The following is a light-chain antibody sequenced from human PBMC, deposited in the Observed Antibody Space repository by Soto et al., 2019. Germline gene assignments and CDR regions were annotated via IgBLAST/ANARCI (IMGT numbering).Light chain of an antibody. CDR2: DAS. Sequence: IQITHSPSSLSASVVDRVTMSCRASQGISNYLAWFQQKPGQAPMPLIYDASSLQSGVLARFSGSGSGTDFTLIISSLQPEDFATYYCQQYGYLPLTFGGGPKVDI. CDR1: QGISNY. CDR3: QQYGYLPLT. J-gene: IGKJ4*01. V-gene: IGKV1-16*01.